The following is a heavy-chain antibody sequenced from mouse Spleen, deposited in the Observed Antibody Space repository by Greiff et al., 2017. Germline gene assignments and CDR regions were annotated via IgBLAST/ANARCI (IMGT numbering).Heavy chain of an antibody. CDR2: ISYDGSN. J-gene: IGHJ2*01. D-gene: IGHD4-1*01. CDR3: ARGGLTGTIVDY. V-gene: IGHV3-6*01. CDR1: GYSITSGYY. Sequence: EVQRVESGPGLVKPSQSLSLTCSVTGYSITSGYYWNWIRQFPGNKLEWMGYISYDGSNNYNPSLKNRISITRDTSKNQFFLKLNSVTTEDTATYYCARGGLTGTIVDYWGQGTTLTVSS.